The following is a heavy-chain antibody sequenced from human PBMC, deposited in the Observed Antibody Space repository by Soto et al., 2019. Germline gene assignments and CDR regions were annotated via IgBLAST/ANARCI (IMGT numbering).Heavy chain of an antibody. CDR1: GFTLTNDW. D-gene: IGHD2-21*01. Sequence: EVQLVESGGGLVKTGGSLGLSCAGSGFTLTNDWMSWVRQAPGKGLEWVGRIQSKTDGGTAEYAAPVKGRFTISRDESKATLLLQMTSMKAEDTAVYFWARTTNGKHDHWGQGTLVPVSP. J-gene: IGHJ1*01. V-gene: IGHV3-15*01. CDR2: IQSKTDGGTA. CDR3: ARTTNGKHDH.